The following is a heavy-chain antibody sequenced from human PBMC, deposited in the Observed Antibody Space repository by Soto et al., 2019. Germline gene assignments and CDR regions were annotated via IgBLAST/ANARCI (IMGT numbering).Heavy chain of an antibody. CDR2: ISAYNGNT. CDR3: ARDYDFWSGYYDYYYGMDV. V-gene: IGHV1-18*04. Sequence: ASVKVSCKASGYTFTGYYMHWVRQAPGQGLEWMGWISAYNGNTNYAQKLQGRVTMTTDTSTSTAYMELRSLRSDDTAVYYCARDYDFWSGYYDYYYGMDVWGQGTTVTVSS. D-gene: IGHD3-3*01. CDR1: GYTFTGYY. J-gene: IGHJ6*02.